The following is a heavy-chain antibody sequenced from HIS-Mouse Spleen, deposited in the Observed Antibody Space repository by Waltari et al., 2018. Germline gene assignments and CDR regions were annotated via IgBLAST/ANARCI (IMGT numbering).Heavy chain of an antibody. CDR3: ARGRYSSSWYDAFDI. D-gene: IGHD6-13*01. V-gene: IGHV4-61*01. J-gene: IGHJ3*02. Sequence: QVQLQESGPGLVKPSETLSLTCTVSGGSVSSGSYYWSWIRQPPGKGLEWIWYIYYSGSTNYNPSLKSRVTISVDTSKNQFSLKLSSVTAADTAVYYCARGRYSSSWYDAFDIWGQGTMVTVSS. CDR1: GGSVSSGSYY. CDR2: IYYSGST.